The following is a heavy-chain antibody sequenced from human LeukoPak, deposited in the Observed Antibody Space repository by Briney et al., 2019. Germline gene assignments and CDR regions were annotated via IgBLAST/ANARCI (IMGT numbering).Heavy chain of an antibody. Sequence: SVKVSCKASGGTFSSYAVSWVRQAPGQGLEWMGGIIPIFGTANHAQKFQGRVTITADESTRTAYMELSSLRSEDTAVYYCARSSSGYYDSWGQGTLVTVSS. CDR1: GGTFSSYA. J-gene: IGHJ4*02. D-gene: IGHD3-22*01. V-gene: IGHV1-69*13. CDR2: IIPIFGTA. CDR3: ARSSSGYYDS.